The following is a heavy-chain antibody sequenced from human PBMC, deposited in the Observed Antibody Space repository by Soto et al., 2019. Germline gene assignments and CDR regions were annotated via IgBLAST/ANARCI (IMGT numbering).Heavy chain of an antibody. CDR3: ARLALGYPDYYYYGMDG. CDR1: GYSFTSYW. J-gene: IGHJ6*02. D-gene: IGHD3-16*01. CDR2: IDPSDSYT. Sequence: GESLKISCKGSGYSFTSYWISWVRQMPGKGLEWMGRIDPSDSYTNYSPSFQGHVTISADKPISTAYLQWSSLKASDTAMYYCARLALGYPDYYYYGMDGWGQGTRVTVAS. V-gene: IGHV5-10-1*01.